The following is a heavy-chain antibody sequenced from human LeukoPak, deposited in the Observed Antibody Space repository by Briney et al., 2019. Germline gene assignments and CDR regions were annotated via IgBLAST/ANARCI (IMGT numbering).Heavy chain of an antibody. J-gene: IGHJ5*02. V-gene: IGHV4-39*01. CDR3: ARLGCSSTSCSSNWFDP. D-gene: IGHD2-2*01. CDR1: GGSISSSSYY. Sequence: SETLSLTCTVSGGSISSSSYYWGWIRQPPGKGLEWIGSIYYSGSTYYNPSLMSRVTISVDTSKNQFSLKLSSVTAADTAVYYCARLGCSSTSCSSNWFDPWGQGTLVTVSS. CDR2: IYYSGST.